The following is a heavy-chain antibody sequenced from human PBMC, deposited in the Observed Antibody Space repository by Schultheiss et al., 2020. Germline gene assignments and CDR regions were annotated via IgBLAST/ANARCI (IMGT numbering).Heavy chain of an antibody. CDR2: IYYSGST. CDR1: GGSISSYY. Sequence: SETLSLTCTVSGGSISSYYWSWIRQPPGKGLEWIGSIYYSGSTNYNPSLKSRVTISVDTSKNQFSLKLSSVTAADTAVYYCARVAPGKEAFDIWGQGTMVTVSS. CDR3: ARVAPGKEAFDI. D-gene: IGHD1-26*01. J-gene: IGHJ3*02. V-gene: IGHV4-59*01.